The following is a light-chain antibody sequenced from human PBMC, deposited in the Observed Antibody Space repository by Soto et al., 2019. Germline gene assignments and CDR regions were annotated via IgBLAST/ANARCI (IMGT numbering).Light chain of an antibody. V-gene: IGKV3-20*01. CDR2: GAS. Sequence: EIVLTQSPGTLSLSPGERATLSCKASQSVSSNFLAWYQRKPGQAPRLLIYGASYRATDIPYRFSGSGSGTDFTLTITRLQAEDVAVYYCQQYCTSPRTFGQGTKVEI. CDR1: QSVSSNF. J-gene: IGKJ1*01. CDR3: QQYCTSPRT.